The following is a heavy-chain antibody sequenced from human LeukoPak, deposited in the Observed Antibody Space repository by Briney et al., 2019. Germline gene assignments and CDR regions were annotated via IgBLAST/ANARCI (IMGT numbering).Heavy chain of an antibody. CDR1: GGSISSYY. J-gene: IGHJ4*02. CDR2: IYYSGST. D-gene: IGHD3-10*01. V-gene: IGHV4-59*01. Sequence: SETLSLTCTVSGGSISSYYWSWIRQPPGKGLEWIGYIYYSGSTNYNPPLKSRVTISVDTSKNQFSLKLSSVTAADTAVYYCAGVGYYYGSGSFDYWGQGTLVTVSS. CDR3: AGVGYYYGSGSFDY.